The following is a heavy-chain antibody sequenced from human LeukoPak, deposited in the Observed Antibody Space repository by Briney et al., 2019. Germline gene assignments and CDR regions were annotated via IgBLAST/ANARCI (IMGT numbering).Heavy chain of an antibody. Sequence: ASVKVSCKASGYTFTGYYMHWVRQAPGQGLEWMGRINPNSGGTNYAQKFQGRATMTRDTSISTAYMELSRLRSDDTAVYYCARDYGRNYDSSGYRDYWGQGTLVTVSS. CDR3: ARDYGRNYDSSGYRDY. CDR1: GYTFTGYY. D-gene: IGHD3-22*01. V-gene: IGHV1-2*06. CDR2: INPNSGGT. J-gene: IGHJ4*02.